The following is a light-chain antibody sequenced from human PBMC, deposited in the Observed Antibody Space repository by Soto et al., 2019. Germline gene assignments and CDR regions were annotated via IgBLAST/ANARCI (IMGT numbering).Light chain of an antibody. V-gene: IGKV3-20*01. Sequence: EIVLTQSPGTLSLSPGERATLSCRASQSVSSNYLAWYQQKPGQAPRLLIYGASRGAAGIPDRFSGSGSGTDFTLTISRLEPEDFAVYFCQQYARSPMFTFGQGTMLEIK. CDR1: QSVSSNY. J-gene: IGKJ2*01. CDR2: GAS. CDR3: QQYARSPMFT.